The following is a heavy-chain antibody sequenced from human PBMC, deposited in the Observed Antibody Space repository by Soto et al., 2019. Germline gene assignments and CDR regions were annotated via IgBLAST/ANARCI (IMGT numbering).Heavy chain of an antibody. CDR3: VRERRITMIVVVTTWGSGAFDI. J-gene: IGHJ3*02. Sequence: GASVKVSCKASGGTFSSYAISWVRQAPGQGLEWMGGIIPIFGTANYAQKFQGRVTITADESTSTAYMELSSLRSEDMVVYSCVRERRITMIVVVTTWGSGAFDIWGQGTMVTVSS. V-gene: IGHV1-69*13. D-gene: IGHD3-22*01. CDR1: GGTFSSYA. CDR2: IIPIFGTA.